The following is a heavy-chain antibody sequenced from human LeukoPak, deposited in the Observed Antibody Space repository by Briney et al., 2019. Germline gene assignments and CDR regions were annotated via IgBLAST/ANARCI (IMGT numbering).Heavy chain of an antibody. D-gene: IGHD1-1*01. V-gene: IGHV3-74*03. CDR2: IHPHGRYA. CDR3: VRGTNDWKGLDY. CDR1: GFAFSDYF. Sequence: GGSLRLSCAASGFAFSDYFMHWVRQSPEKGLVWVSDIHPHGRYAAYADSVRGRFTISRDDAKNTLYLQMNSLTSEDTAGYYCVRGTNDWKGLDYWGQGTLVTASS. J-gene: IGHJ4*02.